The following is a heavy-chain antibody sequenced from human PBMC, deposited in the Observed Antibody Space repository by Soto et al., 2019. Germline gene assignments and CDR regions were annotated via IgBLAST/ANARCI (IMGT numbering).Heavy chain of an antibody. CDR3: ARQTDDSYAFNAFDI. J-gene: IGHJ3*02. D-gene: IGHD3-3*01. CDR2: IYYRGST. V-gene: IGHV4-39*01. CDR1: GGSISSNFYY. Sequence: QMQMQESGPGLVKPSETLSLTCTVSGGSISSNFYYWGWIRQPPGKGLQWIGNIYYRGSTNYNPYLQSPVTLSVDTSKNQFSLKLSSVTAADTAVYYCARQTDDSYAFNAFDIWGQRTMVPVSS.